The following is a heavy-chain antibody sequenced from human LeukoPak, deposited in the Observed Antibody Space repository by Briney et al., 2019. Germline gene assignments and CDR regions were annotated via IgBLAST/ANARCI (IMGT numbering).Heavy chain of an antibody. CDR3: ARESVVVTGHYYYYYMDV. CDR2: INPNSGGT. D-gene: IGHD2-21*02. CDR1: GYTFTGYY. Sequence: ASVKVSCKASGYTFTGYYMHWVRQAPGQGLEWMGWINPNSGGTNYAQKFQGRVTMTRDTSISTAYMELSRLRSDDTAVYYCARESVVVTGHYYYYYMDVWGKGTTVTVSS. J-gene: IGHJ6*03. V-gene: IGHV1-2*02.